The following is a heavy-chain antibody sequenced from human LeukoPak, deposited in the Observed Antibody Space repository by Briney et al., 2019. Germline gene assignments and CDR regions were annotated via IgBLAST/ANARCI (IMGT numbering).Heavy chain of an antibody. CDR3: ASSGWPRSLDY. CDR1: GFTFSSYS. Sequence: NPGGSLRLSCAASGFTFSSYSMNRVRQAPGKGLEWVSSISSSSSYIYYADSVKGRFTVSRDNSKNTLFLQMNSLTAEDTAVYYCASSGWPRSLDYWGQGTLVTVSS. J-gene: IGHJ4*02. V-gene: IGHV3-21*04. CDR2: ISSSSSYI. D-gene: IGHD6-19*01.